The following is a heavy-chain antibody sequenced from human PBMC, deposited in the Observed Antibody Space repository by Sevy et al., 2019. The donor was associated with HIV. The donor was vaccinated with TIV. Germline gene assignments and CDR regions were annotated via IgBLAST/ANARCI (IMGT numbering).Heavy chain of an antibody. J-gene: IGHJ4*02. Sequence: GGSLRLSCAASGFTFSSYAMHWVRQAPGKGLEWVAVISYDGSNKYYADSVKGRFTISRDNSKNTLYLQMNSLRAEDTAVYYCARPRITIFGGVIHLLYYFDYWGQGTLVTVSS. V-gene: IGHV3-30-3*01. CDR3: ARPRITIFGGVIHLLYYFDY. D-gene: IGHD3-3*01. CDR2: ISYDGSNK. CDR1: GFTFSSYA.